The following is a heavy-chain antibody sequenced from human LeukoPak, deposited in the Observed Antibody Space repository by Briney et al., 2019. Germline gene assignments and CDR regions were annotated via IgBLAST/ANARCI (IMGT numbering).Heavy chain of an antibody. J-gene: IGHJ3*02. CDR1: GGSISSYY. D-gene: IGHD3-10*01. V-gene: IGHV4-59*01. CDR3: ARDQTGDLWFGEPDAFDI. CDR2: IYYSGST. Sequence: SETLSLTCTVSGGSISSYYWSWIRQPPGKGLEWIGYIYYSGSTNYNPSLKSRVTISVDTSKNQFSLKLSSVTAADTAVYYCARDQTGDLWFGEPDAFDIWGQATMVTVSS.